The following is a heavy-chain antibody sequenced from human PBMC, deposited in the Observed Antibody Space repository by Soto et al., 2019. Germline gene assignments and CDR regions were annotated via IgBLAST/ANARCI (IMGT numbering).Heavy chain of an antibody. J-gene: IGHJ4*02. CDR2: IRGSGGKT. CDR3: ARGAPRGIIHDFDS. V-gene: IGHV3-23*01. Sequence: GGSLRLSCAASGFIFSTYGMSWVRQAPGKGLDWVSGIRGSGGKTYYADSVKGRFTISRDNSKSTLYLQMNSLRAEDTAVYYCARGAPRGIIHDFDSWGQGSLVTVSS. D-gene: IGHD3-10*01. CDR1: GFIFSTYG.